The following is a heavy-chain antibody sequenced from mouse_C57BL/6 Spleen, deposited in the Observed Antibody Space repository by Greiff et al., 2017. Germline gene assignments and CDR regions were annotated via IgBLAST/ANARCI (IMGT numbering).Heavy chain of an antibody. D-gene: IGHD3-2*02. V-gene: IGHV1-55*01. CDR3: ARSGQLRLSWFAY. J-gene: IGHJ3*01. CDR2: IYPGSGST. Sequence: VQLQQSGAELVKPGASVKMSCKASGYTFTSYWITWVKQRPGQGLEWIGDIYPGSGSTNYNEKFKSKATLTVDTSSSTAYMQLSSLTSEDSAVYYCARSGQLRLSWFAYWGQGTLVTVSA. CDR1: GYTFTSYW.